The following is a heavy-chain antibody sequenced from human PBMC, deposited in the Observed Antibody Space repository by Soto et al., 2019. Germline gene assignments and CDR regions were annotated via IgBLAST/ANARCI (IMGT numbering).Heavy chain of an antibody. CDR2: INAGNGNT. D-gene: IGHD6-19*01. Sequence: ASVKVSCKASGYTFTGYAIHWVRQAPGQGLEWMGWINAGNGNTKYSQKFQGRVTITRDTSASTAYMELSSLRTEDTAVYYCARTGRYSSGWYSFDYWGQGTLVTVSS. V-gene: IGHV1-3*01. J-gene: IGHJ4*02. CDR3: ARTGRYSSGWYSFDY. CDR1: GYTFTGYA.